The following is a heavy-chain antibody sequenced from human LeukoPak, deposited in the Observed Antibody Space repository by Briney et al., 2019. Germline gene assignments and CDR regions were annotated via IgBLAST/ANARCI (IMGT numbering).Heavy chain of an antibody. CDR3: VKDAQRGFDYSNSLQH. CDR2: IWSDATNQ. V-gene: IGHV3-33*06. Sequence: GGSLRLSCEASGFTFSHYGMHWVRQAPGKGLEWVAVIWSDATNQYCSDSVKGRFTISRDNFKRTVSLQMNSLRAEDTAVYYCVKDAQRGFDYSNSLQHWGQGSLVTVSS. D-gene: IGHD4-11*01. J-gene: IGHJ4*02. CDR1: GFTFSHYG.